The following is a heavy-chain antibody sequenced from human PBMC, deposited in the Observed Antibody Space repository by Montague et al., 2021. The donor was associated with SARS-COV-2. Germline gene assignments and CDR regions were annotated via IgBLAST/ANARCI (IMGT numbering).Heavy chain of an antibody. CDR2: IYFTGKT. J-gene: IGHJ3*02. CDR3: ARWGLNNAFDI. V-gene: IGHV4-39*02. CDR1: GDSISRSHYF. Sequence: SETLSLTSSVSGDSISRSHYFWAWIRQPPGMGLEWIGVIYFTGKTYYHPSLKGRVTISIATSKNHFSLRLSSVTAADSAFFYCARWGLNNAFDIWGLGTMITISS. D-gene: IGHD1/OR15-1a*01.